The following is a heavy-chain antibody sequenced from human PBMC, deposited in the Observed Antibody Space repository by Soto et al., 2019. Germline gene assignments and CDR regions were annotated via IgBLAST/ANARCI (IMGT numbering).Heavy chain of an antibody. Sequence: QVQLQESGPGLVQPLETLSLTCTVSGGSISGYHWNWIRQPAGKGLEWIGRIYSSGSTNYNPSLKSRVTMSVDTSKNQFSLKLSSVTAADTAVYYCARDSSGYNWFDSWGQGTLVTVSS. D-gene: IGHD3-22*01. V-gene: IGHV4-4*07. CDR1: GGSISGYH. CDR3: ARDSSGYNWFDS. J-gene: IGHJ5*01. CDR2: IYSSGST.